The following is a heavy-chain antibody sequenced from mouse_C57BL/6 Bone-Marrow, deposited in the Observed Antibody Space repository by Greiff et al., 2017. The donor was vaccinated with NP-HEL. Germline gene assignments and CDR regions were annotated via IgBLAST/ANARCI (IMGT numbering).Heavy chain of an antibody. Sequence: QVQLQQPGAELVRPGTSVKLSCKASGYTFTSYWMHWVKQRPGQGLEWIGVIDPSDSYTNYNQKFKGKATLTVDTSSSTAYMQLSSLTSEDSAVYYCARGYYGSSYHWYFDVWGTGTTVTVSS. CDR1: GYTFTSYW. CDR2: IDPSDSYT. CDR3: ARGYYGSSYHWYFDV. D-gene: IGHD1-1*01. J-gene: IGHJ1*03. V-gene: IGHV1-59*01.